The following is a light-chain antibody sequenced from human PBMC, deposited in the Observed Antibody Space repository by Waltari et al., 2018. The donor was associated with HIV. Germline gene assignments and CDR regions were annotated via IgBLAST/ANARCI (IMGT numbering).Light chain of an antibody. J-gene: IGLJ1*01. Sequence: QSALTQPASVSGSPGQSITISCTGTSSDVGSYNLVSWYQQYPGKAPKLMIYEVSKRPSGVSNRFSGSKSGNTASLTISGLQAEDEADYYCCSYAATSTFVFGTGTKVTGL. V-gene: IGLV2-23*02. CDR3: CSYAATSTFV. CDR1: SSDVGSYNL. CDR2: EVS.